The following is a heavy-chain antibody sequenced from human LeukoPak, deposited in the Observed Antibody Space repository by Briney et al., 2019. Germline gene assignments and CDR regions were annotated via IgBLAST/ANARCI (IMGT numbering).Heavy chain of an antibody. J-gene: IGHJ6*02. CDR1: GYTLTELS. CDR3: ARDAPLRYFDWLSRPYYYGMDV. D-gene: IGHD3-9*01. V-gene: IGHV1-24*01. CDR2: FDHGHGET. Sequence: ASVKVSCKVSGYTLTELSMHWVRQAPGKGLEWMGGFDHGHGETIYAQKFQGRVTMTEGTSTDTAYMELSSLRSDDTAVYYCARDAPLRYFDWLSRPYYYGMDVWGQGTTVTVSS.